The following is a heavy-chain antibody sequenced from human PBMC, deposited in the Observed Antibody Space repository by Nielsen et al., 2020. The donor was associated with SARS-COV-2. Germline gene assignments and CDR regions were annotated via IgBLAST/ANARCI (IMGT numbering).Heavy chain of an antibody. D-gene: IGHD4-23*01. CDR1: GYTFTSYY. J-gene: IGHJ6*02. Sequence: ASVKVSCKASGYTFTSYYMHWVRQAPGQGLEWMGIINPSGGSTSYAQKFQGRVTMTRDTSTSTVYMELSSLRSEDTAVYYCASGIIYGGNFYYSYGMDVWGQGTTVTVSS. V-gene: IGHV1-46*01. CDR2: INPSGGST. CDR3: ASGIIYGGNFYYSYGMDV.